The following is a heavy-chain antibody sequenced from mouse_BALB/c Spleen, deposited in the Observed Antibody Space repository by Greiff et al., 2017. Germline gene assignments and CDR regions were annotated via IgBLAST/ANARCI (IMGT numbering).Heavy chain of an antibody. V-gene: IGHV1S29*02. D-gene: IGHD1-1*01. CDR1: GYTFTDYN. CDR2: IYPYNGGT. CDR3: ARHYGSSYFDY. J-gene: IGHJ2*01. Sequence: VQLQQSGPELVKPGASVKISCKASGYTFTDYNMHWVKQSHGKSLEWIGYIYPYNGGTGYNQKFKSKATLTVDNSSSTAYMELRSLTSEDSAVYYCARHYGSSYFDYWGQGTTLTVSS.